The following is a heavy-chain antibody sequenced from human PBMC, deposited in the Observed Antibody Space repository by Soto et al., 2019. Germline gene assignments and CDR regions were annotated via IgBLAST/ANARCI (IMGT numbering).Heavy chain of an antibody. CDR2: STYTGVT. CDR3: ATDYGGPPLNRFDS. Sequence: SETLSLTCTVSGGPLREFGHFWTWIRQRPGRGLEWIGYSTYTGVTYYSPSLQSRISISVDTSKNQFSLTLNSVTAADTAVYYCATDYGGPPLNRFDSWGHGTLVTVSS. V-gene: IGHV4-31*03. J-gene: IGHJ5*01. CDR1: GGPLREFGHF. D-gene: IGHD3-16*01.